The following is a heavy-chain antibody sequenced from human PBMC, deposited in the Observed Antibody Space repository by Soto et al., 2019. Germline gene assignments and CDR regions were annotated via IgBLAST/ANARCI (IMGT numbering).Heavy chain of an antibody. CDR1: GYTFTSYG. CDR2: ISDYNGNT. D-gene: IGHD1-26*01. J-gene: IGHJ6*02. V-gene: IGHV1-18*01. CDR3: ARMRYRRIYYGMDV. Sequence: ASVKVSCKASGYTFTSYGISWVRQAPGQGLEWMGWISDYNGNTNYAQKLQGRVTMTTDTSTSTAYMELRSLRSDDTAVYYCARMRYRRIYYGMDVWGQGTTVTV.